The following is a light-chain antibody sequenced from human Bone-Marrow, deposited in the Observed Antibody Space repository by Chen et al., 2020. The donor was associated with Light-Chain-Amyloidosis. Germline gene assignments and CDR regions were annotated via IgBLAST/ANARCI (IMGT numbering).Light chain of an antibody. Sequence: QSALTQPASVSGSPGQSITISCTGTSSDVGGDNHVSWYQQHPDKAPKLRIYEVTNRPSWVPARFSGSKSDNTASLTISGLQTEDEADYFCSSYTITNTLVFGSGTRVTVL. CDR1: SSDVGGDNH. V-gene: IGLV2-14*01. CDR3: SSYTITNTLV. J-gene: IGLJ1*01. CDR2: EVT.